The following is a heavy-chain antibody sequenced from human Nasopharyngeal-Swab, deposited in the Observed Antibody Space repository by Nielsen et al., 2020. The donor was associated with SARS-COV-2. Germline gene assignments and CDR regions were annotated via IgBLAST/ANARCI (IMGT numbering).Heavy chain of an antibody. CDR2: IYYSGST. D-gene: IGHD3-16*01. J-gene: IGHJ6*02. CDR3: AIGGGGSYYYGMDV. V-gene: IGHV4-59*01. Sequence: RQAPGKGLEWIGYIYYSGSTNYNPSLKSRVTISVDTSKNQFSLKLSSVTAADTAVYYCAIGGGGSYYYGMDVWGQGTTVTV.